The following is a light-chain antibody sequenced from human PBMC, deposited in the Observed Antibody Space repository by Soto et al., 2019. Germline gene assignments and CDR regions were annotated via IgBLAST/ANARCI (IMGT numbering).Light chain of an antibody. CDR3: QQYGSSPYT. Sequence: EIVLTQSPGTLSLSPRERATLSCRASQSVSSSSLAWYQQKPGQTPRRLIYRASSRATGIPDRFGGSGSGTYFSLTISRLGPEDFAVYYCQQYGSSPYTFGQGTKLEIK. V-gene: IGKV3-20*01. CDR2: RAS. CDR1: QSVSSSS. J-gene: IGKJ2*01.